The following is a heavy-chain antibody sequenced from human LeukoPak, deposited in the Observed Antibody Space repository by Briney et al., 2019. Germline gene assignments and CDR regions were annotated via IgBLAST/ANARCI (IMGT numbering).Heavy chain of an antibody. V-gene: IGHV3-15*01. D-gene: IGHD2-2*01. CDR3: AKAVVVPAASYYMDV. CDR1: GFTFSNAW. CDR2: IKSKTDGGTT. J-gene: IGHJ6*03. Sequence: GGSLRLSCAASGFTFSNAWMSWVRQAPGKGLEWVGRIKSKTDGGTTDYAAPVKGRFTISRDDSKNTLYLQMNSLKTEDTAVYYCAKAVVVPAASYYMDVWGKGTTVTVSS.